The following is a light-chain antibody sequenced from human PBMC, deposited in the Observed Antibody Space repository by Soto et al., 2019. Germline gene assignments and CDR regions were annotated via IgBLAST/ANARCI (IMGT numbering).Light chain of an antibody. V-gene: IGKV3-20*01. CDR1: QSVSSSY. J-gene: IGKJ4*01. Sequence: EIVLTQSPGTLSLSPGERATLSCRASQSVSSSYLAWYQQKPGQAPRLLIYVASSRATGIPDRFSGRGSGTDFTLTISRLEPEDFAVYYGQQYGSSPATFGGGTKVEIK. CDR2: VAS. CDR3: QQYGSSPAT.